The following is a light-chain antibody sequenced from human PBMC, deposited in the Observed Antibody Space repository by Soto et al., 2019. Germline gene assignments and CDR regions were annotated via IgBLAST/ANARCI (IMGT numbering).Light chain of an antibody. CDR2: AAS. J-gene: IGKJ4*01. CDR1: QGLSSW. Sequence: DIQMTQSPSSVSASVGDRVTITCRASQGLSSWLAWYQQKPGKAPKLLIYAASSLQSGVPSRFSVSRSVTDFTLTISSLQPEDFATYYCQQANSFPPGTFGGGTKVEIK. CDR3: QQANSFPPGT. V-gene: IGKV1D-12*01.